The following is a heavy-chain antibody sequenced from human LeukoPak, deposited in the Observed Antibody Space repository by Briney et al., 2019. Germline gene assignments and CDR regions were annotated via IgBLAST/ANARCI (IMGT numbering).Heavy chain of an antibody. Sequence: SETLSLTCAVYGGSFSGYYWSWIRQPPGKGLEWIGEINHSGSTNYNPSLKSRVTISVDTSKNQFSLKLSSVTAADTAVYYCARGRRYYYGSGSYFDYWGQGTLVTVSS. CDR1: GGSFSGYY. CDR3: ARGRRYYYGSGSYFDY. CDR2: INHSGST. J-gene: IGHJ4*02. D-gene: IGHD3-10*01. V-gene: IGHV4-34*01.